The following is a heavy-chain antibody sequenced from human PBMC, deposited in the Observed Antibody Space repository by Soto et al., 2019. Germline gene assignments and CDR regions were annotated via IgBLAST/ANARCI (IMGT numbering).Heavy chain of an antibody. CDR3: TTAAVTSRYYFYTLDV. V-gene: IGHV1-18*01. D-gene: IGHD2-2*01. Sequence: ASVKVSCKASGYTFTSYGISWVRQAPGQGLEWMGWISAYNGNTNYAQKLQGRVTMTTDTSTSIAYLQMTSLKAEDTAVYYCTTAAVTSRYYFYTLDVWGQGTTVTVSS. CDR1: GYTFTSYG. J-gene: IGHJ6*02. CDR2: ISAYNGNT.